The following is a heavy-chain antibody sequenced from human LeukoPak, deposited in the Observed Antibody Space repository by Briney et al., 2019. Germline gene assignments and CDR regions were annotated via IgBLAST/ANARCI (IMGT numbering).Heavy chain of an antibody. CDR2: IKQDGSEK. J-gene: IGHJ4*02. V-gene: IGHV3-7*01. CDR1: GFTFSSYW. CDR3: ARDPPANQDIVATIYFDY. D-gene: IGHD5-12*01. Sequence: GGSLRLSCAASGFTFSSYWMSWVRQAPGKGLEWVANIKQDGSEKYYVDSVKGRFTISRDNAKNSLYLQMNSLRAEDTAVYYCARDPPANQDIVATIYFDYWGQGTLVTVSS.